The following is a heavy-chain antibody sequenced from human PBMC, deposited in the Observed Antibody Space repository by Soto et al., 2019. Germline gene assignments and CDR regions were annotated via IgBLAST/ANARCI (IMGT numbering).Heavy chain of an antibody. CDR3: AKDISDELGAYGMDV. CDR2: ISWNSGSI. Sequence: PRLSCAASGFTFDDYAMHWVRQAPGKGLEWVSGISWNSGSIGYADSVKGRFTISRDNAKNSLYLQMNSLRAEDTALYYCAKDISDELGAYGMDVWGQGTTVTVSS. V-gene: IGHV3-9*01. CDR1: GFTFDDYA. D-gene: IGHD1-26*01. J-gene: IGHJ6*02.